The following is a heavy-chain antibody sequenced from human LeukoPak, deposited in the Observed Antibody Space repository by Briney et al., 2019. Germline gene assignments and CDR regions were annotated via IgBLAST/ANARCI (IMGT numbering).Heavy chain of an antibody. V-gene: IGHV1-24*01. D-gene: IGHD3-22*01. CDR3: ATAPQYYYDSSGYWRAFDI. Sequence: ASVKVSCKVSGYTLTELSMHWVRQAPGKGLEWMGGFDPEDGETIYAQKFQGRVTMTEDTSTDTAYMELSSLRSEDTAVYYCATAPQYYYDSSGYWRAFDIWGQGTMVTVSS. CDR1: GYTLTELS. J-gene: IGHJ3*02. CDR2: FDPEDGET.